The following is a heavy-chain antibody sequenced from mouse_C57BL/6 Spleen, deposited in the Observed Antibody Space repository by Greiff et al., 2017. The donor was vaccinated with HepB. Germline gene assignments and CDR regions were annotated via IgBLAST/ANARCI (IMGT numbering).Heavy chain of an antibody. Sequence: VQLQQPGAELVRPGSSVKLSCKASGYTFTSYWMHWVKQRPIQGLEWIGNIDPSDSETHYNQKFKDKATLTVDKSSSTAYMQLSSLTSEDSAVYYCARERGIYYGYDPFAYWGQGTLVTVSA. CDR1: GYTFTSYW. CDR2: IDPSDSET. J-gene: IGHJ3*01. V-gene: IGHV1-52*01. CDR3: ARERGIYYGYDPFAY. D-gene: IGHD2-2*01.